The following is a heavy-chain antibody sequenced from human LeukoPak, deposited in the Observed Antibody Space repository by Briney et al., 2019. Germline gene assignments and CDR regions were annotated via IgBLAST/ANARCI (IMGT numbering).Heavy chain of an antibody. Sequence: VASVKVSCKASGGTFSSYAISWVRQATGQGLEWMGWMNPNSGNTGYAQKFQGRVTITRNTSISTAYMELSSLRSEDTAVYYCARGLGVYSSSWYPYDYYYYMDVWGKGTTVTVSS. CDR2: MNPNSGNT. J-gene: IGHJ6*03. CDR1: GGTFSSYA. CDR3: ARGLGVYSSSWYPYDYYYYMDV. V-gene: IGHV1-8*03. D-gene: IGHD6-13*01.